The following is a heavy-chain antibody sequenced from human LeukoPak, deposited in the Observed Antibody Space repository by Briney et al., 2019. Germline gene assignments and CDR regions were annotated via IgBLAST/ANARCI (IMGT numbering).Heavy chain of an antibody. V-gene: IGHV4-61*02. CDR1: GGSISSGSYY. D-gene: IGHD6-19*01. CDR3: ARADWSSGRWFDP. Sequence: PSETLSLTCTVSGGSISSGSYYWSWIRQPAGKGLEWIGRIYTSGSTNYNPSLKSRVTISVDTSKNQFSLKLSSVTAADTAVYYCARADWSSGRWFDPWGQGALVTVSS. CDR2: IYTSGST. J-gene: IGHJ5*02.